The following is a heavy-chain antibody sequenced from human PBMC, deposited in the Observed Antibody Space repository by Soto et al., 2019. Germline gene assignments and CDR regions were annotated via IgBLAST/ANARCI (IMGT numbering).Heavy chain of an antibody. V-gene: IGHV4-30-4*01. CDR2: IYYSGST. CDR3: ARERAYCGGDCYSGSGGMDV. J-gene: IGHJ6*02. Sequence: QVQLQESGPGLVKPSQTLSLTCTVSGGSISSGDYYWSWIRQPPGKGLEWIGYIYYSGSTYYNPYLKSRVTISVDTSKNQFSLKLSSVTAADTAVYYCARERAYCGGDCYSGSGGMDVWGQGTTVTVSS. CDR1: GGSISSGDYY. D-gene: IGHD2-21*02.